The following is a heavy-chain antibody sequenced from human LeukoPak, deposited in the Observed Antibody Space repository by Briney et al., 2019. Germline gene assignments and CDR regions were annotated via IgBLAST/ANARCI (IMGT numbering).Heavy chain of an antibody. CDR2: IYYSGST. CDR3: ARPAERGYSYGLDF. Sequence: PSETLSLTCTVPGGSISSSYWSWIRQPPGKGLEWIGYIYYSGSTNYNPSLKSRVPISLDTSKNQVSLNLSSVTAADTAVYYCARPAERGYSYGLDFWGPGTMVTVSS. CDR1: GGSISSSY. D-gene: IGHD5-18*01. J-gene: IGHJ3*01. V-gene: IGHV4-59*01.